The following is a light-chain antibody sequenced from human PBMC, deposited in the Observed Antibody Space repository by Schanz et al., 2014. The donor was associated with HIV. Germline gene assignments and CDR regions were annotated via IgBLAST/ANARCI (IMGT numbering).Light chain of an antibody. V-gene: IGKV3-15*01. CDR1: QNVGSS. Sequence: EIVLTQTPATLSVSPGERASLSCRASQNVGSSVAWYQQKPGQTPRLLIYSASARADDIPGRISGSGSGTEFTLTISTLEPEDFAVYYCQQYNDWPPITFGQGTRLEIK. CDR2: SAS. J-gene: IGKJ5*01. CDR3: QQYNDWPPIT.